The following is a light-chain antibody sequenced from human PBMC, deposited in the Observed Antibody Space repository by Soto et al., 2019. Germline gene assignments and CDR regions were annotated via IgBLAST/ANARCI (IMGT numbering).Light chain of an antibody. J-gene: IGLJ1*01. CDR2: SNY. CDR3: SAWDASLNGYV. CDR1: SSNIGSKT. Sequence: QSVLPQPPSASGTPGQRVTISCSGSSSNIGSKTVNWYQQLPGTAPKLLIYSNYQRPSGVPDRFSGSKSGTSASLAISGLQSEDEADYYCSAWDASLNGYVFGTGTKVTVL. V-gene: IGLV1-44*01.